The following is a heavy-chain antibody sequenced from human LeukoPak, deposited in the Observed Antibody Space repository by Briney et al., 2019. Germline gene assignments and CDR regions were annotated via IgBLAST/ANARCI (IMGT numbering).Heavy chain of an antibody. D-gene: IGHD5-18*01. J-gene: IGHJ5*02. CDR3: ARVGLWLPNWFDP. Sequence: PSETLSLTCTVSGGSISSYYWSWIRQPPGKGLEWIGYIYYSGSTNYNPSLKSRVTISVDTSKNQFSLKLSSVTAADTAVYYCARVGLWLPNWFDPWGQGTLVTVSS. CDR2: IYYSGST. CDR1: GGSISSYY. V-gene: IGHV4-59*01.